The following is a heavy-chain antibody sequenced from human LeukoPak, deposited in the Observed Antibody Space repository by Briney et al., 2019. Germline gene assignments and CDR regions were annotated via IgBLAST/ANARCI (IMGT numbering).Heavy chain of an antibody. J-gene: IGHJ6*03. D-gene: IGHD2-15*01. CDR3: ARSRRVVVPSTLNSADDYYYYMDV. CDR1: GYTFTNYG. CDR2: INTNTGNP. V-gene: IGHV7-4-1*02. Sequence: GASVKVSCKASGYTFTNYGVNWVRQAPGQGLECLGGINTNTGNPTYAQGFTGRFVFSLDTSVNTAYLQITSLNIEDTAIYYCARSRRVVVPSTLNSADDYYYYMDVWDKGTTVTISS.